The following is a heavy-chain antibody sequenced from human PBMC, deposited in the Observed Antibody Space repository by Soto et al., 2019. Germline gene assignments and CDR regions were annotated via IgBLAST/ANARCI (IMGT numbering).Heavy chain of an antibody. CDR2: ISGGDGDT. Sequence: EEQLLESGGGLVKPGGSLRLSCAASGFTFTNYAMTWVRQAPGKGLEWVSSISGGDGDTSYADSVKGRFTISRDNSENTMFLQMNSLRPDDTAVYYCAKDRFTSTVRKYWFFDLWGRGTLVTVSS. D-gene: IGHD3-10*01. CDR1: GFTFTNYA. CDR3: AKDRFTSTVRKYWFFDL. V-gene: IGHV3-23*01. J-gene: IGHJ2*01.